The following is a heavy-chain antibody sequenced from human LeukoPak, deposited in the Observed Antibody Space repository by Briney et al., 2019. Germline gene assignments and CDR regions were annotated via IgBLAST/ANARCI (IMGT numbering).Heavy chain of an antibody. D-gene: IGHD1-26*01. CDR2: IYHSGST. Sequence: PSETLSLTCAVSSYSISSGYYWGWIRQPPGKGLEWIGNIYHSGSTSYNPSLRSRVTISVDTSRNQFSLKLSSVTAADTAVYFCARLGVGANLFEFWGQGTLVTVSS. V-gene: IGHV4-38-2*01. CDR1: SYSISSGYY. J-gene: IGHJ4*02. CDR3: ARLGVGANLFEF.